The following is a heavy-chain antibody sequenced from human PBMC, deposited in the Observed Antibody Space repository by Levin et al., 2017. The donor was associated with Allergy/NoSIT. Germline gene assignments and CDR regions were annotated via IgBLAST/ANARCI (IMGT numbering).Heavy chain of an antibody. D-gene: IGHD3-10*01. V-gene: IGHV4-59*08. Sequence: SETLSLTCTVSGGSISSYYWSWIRQPPGKGLEWIGYIYYSGSTNYNPSLKSRVTISVDTSKNQFSLKLSSVTAADTAVYYCARGSHYDGSGNPTDYWGQGTLVTVSS. J-gene: IGHJ4*02. CDR2: IYYSGST. CDR1: GGSISSYY. CDR3: ARGSHYDGSGNPTDY.